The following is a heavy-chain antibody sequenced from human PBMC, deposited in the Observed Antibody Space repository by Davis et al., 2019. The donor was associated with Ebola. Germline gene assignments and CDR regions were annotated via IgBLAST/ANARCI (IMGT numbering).Heavy chain of an antibody. CDR1: GYSFTTYW. V-gene: IGHV5-51*01. CDR2: IYAGDSDT. CDR3: ARQESLYGWIDH. Sequence: GESLKISCKVSGYSFTTYWVGWVRQMPGKGLEWIGIIYAGDSDTRYSPSFEGQVTMSVDRSIPTAYLQWSTLKASDTATYYCARQESLYGWIDHWGQGTLVTVSS. D-gene: IGHD3-10*01. J-gene: IGHJ4*02.